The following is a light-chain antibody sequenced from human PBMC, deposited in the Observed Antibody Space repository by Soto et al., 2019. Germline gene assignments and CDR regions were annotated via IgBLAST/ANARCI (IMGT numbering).Light chain of an antibody. Sequence: EILLTQSPATLSSSLGERATISCRASQSVSSYLAWYQQKPGQAPRLLIYDASSMATGIPARFRGSGSGTDFTLTISSLQPEDLAIYYCQQPSSSPRTFGQGTQLEIK. CDR3: QQPSSSPRT. V-gene: IGKV3-11*01. CDR2: DAS. CDR1: QSVSSY. J-gene: IGKJ5*01.